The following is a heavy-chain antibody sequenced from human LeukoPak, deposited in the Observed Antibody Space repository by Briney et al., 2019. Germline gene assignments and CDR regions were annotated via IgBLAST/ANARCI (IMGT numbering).Heavy chain of an antibody. CDR2: INPNSGGT. D-gene: IGHD3-22*01. CDR3: ARNGYFYDRSGSHPTRRYFFYGMDV. J-gene: IGHJ6*02. Sequence: GASVKVSCKASGYTFTSYGISWVRQAPGQGLEWMGWINPNSGGTNYAQKFQGRVTMTRDKSISTAYLHWTSLRASDTAVYYCARNGYFYDRSGSHPTRRYFFYGMDVWGQGTTVAVSS. V-gene: IGHV1-2*02. CDR1: GYTFTSYG.